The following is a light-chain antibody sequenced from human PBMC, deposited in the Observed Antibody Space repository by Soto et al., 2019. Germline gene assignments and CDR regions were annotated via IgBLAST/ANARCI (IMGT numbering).Light chain of an antibody. CDR1: SSNIGSTY. CDR2: ENN. J-gene: IGLJ1*01. Sequence: QSVLTQPPSVSAAPGQKVTISCSGSSSNIGSTYVSWYQQLPGTAPKLLIYENNKRPSGIPDRFSGSKSGTSATLGITGLQTGDEADYYCGTWDSRLSAYVFGTGTKRTVL. CDR3: GTWDSRLSAYV. V-gene: IGLV1-51*02.